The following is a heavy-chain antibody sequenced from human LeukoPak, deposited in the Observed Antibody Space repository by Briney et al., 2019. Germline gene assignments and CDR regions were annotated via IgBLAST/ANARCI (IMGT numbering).Heavy chain of an antibody. CDR3: AADFLDAFDY. CDR2: IRYDGSNK. V-gene: IGHV3-30*02. CDR1: GFTFSSYG. J-gene: IGHJ4*02. D-gene: IGHD3/OR15-3a*01. Sequence: PGGSLRLSCAASGFTFSSYGMHWVRQAPGKGLEWVTFIRYDGSNKFYADSVKGRFTISRDNSKNTLYLQMNSLRAEDTAVYYCAADFLDAFDYWGQGTLVTVSS.